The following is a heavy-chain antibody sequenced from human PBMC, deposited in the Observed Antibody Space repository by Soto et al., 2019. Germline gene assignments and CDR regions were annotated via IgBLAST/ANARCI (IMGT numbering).Heavy chain of an antibody. J-gene: IGHJ4*02. CDR2: ISYDGSNK. CDR3: AKEYSSGWYYFDY. CDR1: GFTFSSYG. D-gene: IGHD6-19*01. V-gene: IGHV3-30*18. Sequence: SGGSLRLSCAASGFTFSSYGMHWVRQAPGKGLEWVAVISYDGSNKYYADSVKGRFTISRDNSKNTLYLQMNSLRAEDTAVYYCAKEYSSGWYYFDYWGQGTLVTVS.